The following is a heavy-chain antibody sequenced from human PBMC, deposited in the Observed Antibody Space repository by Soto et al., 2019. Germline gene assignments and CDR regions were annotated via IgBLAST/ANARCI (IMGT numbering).Heavy chain of an antibody. D-gene: IGHD4-17*01. CDR3: AKRTSGTTWGESDY. CDR2: ISGYSGNA. Sequence: QVQVMQSGAEVKKPGDSVKVSCKTSGYIFSDYGINWLRQAPGQGRDWMGWISGYSGNANLAQKFQGRVTMTTDKSTRTAYMELRRLRSDDTAVYYCAKRTSGTTWGESDYWGQGTLVTVSS. J-gene: IGHJ4*02. CDR1: GYIFSDYG. V-gene: IGHV1-18*04.